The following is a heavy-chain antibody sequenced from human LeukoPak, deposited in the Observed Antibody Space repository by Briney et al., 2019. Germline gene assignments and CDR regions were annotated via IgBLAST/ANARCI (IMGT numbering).Heavy chain of an antibody. CDR1: GGSISNTNW. CDR3: ARGSSYYDSSGYRRTRFDP. Sequence: SGTLSLTCGVSGGSISNTNWWTGVRPPPGKELEWIGEVNLQGSTNYNPSLKSRVAISVDKSENHISLKLSSVTAADMAVYYCARGSSYYDSSGYRRTRFDPWGQGTLVTVSS. D-gene: IGHD3-22*01. V-gene: IGHV4-4*02. J-gene: IGHJ5*02. CDR2: VNLQGST.